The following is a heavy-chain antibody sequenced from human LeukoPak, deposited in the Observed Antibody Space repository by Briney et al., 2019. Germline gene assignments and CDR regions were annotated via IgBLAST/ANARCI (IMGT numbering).Heavy chain of an antibody. Sequence: GSLRLSCAASGFPFSSYSMTWVRQPPGKGLEWIGSIYYSGSTYYNPSLKSRVTISVDTSKNQFSLKLSSVTAADTAVYYCARSPSSVDVWGQGTTVTVSS. CDR3: ARSPSSVDV. CDR2: IYYSGST. V-gene: IGHV4-39*01. CDR1: GFPFSSYS. J-gene: IGHJ6*02.